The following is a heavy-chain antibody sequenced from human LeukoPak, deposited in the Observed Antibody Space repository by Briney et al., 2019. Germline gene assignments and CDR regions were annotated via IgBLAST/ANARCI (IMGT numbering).Heavy chain of an antibody. J-gene: IGHJ4*01. V-gene: IGHV3-21*01. CDR2: ISSSSSYI. Sequence: PGGSLRLSCAASGFTFSSYSMNWVRQAPGKGLEWVSSISSSSSYIYYADSVKGRFTISRDNAKNSLYLQMNSLRAEDTAVYYCARDRLRDNWNDDSFDYWGQAPWSPSPQ. CDR3: ARDRLRDNWNDDSFDY. CDR1: GFTFSSYS. D-gene: IGHD1-1*01.